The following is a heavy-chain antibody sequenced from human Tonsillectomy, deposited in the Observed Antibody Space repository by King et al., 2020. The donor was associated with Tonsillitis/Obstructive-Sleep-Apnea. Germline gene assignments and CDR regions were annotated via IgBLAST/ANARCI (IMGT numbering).Heavy chain of an antibody. Sequence: QLQESGPGLVKPSETMSLTCTVSGGSISSYYWSWLRPPPGKGLACIGYNYYSGGTNYSPTLKSRVTISVDTSKNQVSLKLSSVTAADTAVYYCAREGAVMNAFDIWGQGTMVTVSS. CDR3: AREGAVMNAFDI. J-gene: IGHJ3*02. D-gene: IGHD2-8*01. CDR1: GGSISSYY. V-gene: IGHV4-59*01. CDR2: NYYSGGT.